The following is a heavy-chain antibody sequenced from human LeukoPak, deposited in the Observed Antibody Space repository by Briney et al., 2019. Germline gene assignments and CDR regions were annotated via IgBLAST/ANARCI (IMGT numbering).Heavy chain of an antibody. J-gene: IGHJ3*02. CDR1: GLTVSRNY. CDR2: LSSTGNT. CDR3: ARWRPIDAFDI. D-gene: IGHD3-3*01. Sequence: PGGTLRLSRAASGLTVSRNYMNSVRQTPAKGLEWVLLLSSTGNTSYADSVKGRFTISRHNSKNTLYLQVNSLRPEDTAMYYCARWRPIDAFDIWGQGTMVIVSS. V-gene: IGHV3-53*04.